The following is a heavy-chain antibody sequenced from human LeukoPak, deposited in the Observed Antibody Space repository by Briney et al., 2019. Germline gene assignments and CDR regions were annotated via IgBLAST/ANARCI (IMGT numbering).Heavy chain of an antibody. CDR3: AVIQSSGWYYFDY. CDR2: IIPIFGTA. J-gene: IGHJ4*02. D-gene: IGHD6-19*01. V-gene: IGHV1-69*05. Sequence: GSSVKVSCKASGGTFSSYAISWVRQAAGQGLEWMGGIIPIFGTANYAQKFQGRVTITTDESTSTAYMELSSLRSEDTAVYYCAVIQSSGWYYFDYWGQGTLVTVSS. CDR1: GGTFSSYA.